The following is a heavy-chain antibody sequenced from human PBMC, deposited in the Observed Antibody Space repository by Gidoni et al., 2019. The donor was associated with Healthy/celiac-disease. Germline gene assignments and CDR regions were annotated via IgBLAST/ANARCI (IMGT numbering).Heavy chain of an antibody. J-gene: IGHJ6*02. CDR3: ARAQDIVVVRGDGMDV. D-gene: IGHD2-2*01. CDR1: GFTFRRYS. Sequence: EVQLVESGGGLVKPGGSLRLSCAASGFTFRRYSMNWVRQVPGEGLEWVSSISSSSSYIYYADSVKGRFTISRDNAKNSLYLQMNSLRAEDTAVYYCARAQDIVVVRGDGMDVWGQGTTVTVSS. CDR2: ISSSSSYI. V-gene: IGHV3-21*01.